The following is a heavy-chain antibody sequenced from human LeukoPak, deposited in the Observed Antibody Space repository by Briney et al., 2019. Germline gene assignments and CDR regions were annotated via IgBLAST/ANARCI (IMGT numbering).Heavy chain of an antibody. Sequence: GGSLRLSCAASGFTVSSNYMSWVRQAPGKGLEWVSVIYSGGSTYYADSVKGRFTISRDNSKNTLYLQMNSLRAEDTAVYYCATSRDYYDSSGYYPYYFDYWGQGTLVTVSS. V-gene: IGHV3-66*01. CDR2: IYSGGST. CDR1: GFTVSSNY. CDR3: ATSRDYYDSSGYYPYYFDY. J-gene: IGHJ4*02. D-gene: IGHD3-22*01.